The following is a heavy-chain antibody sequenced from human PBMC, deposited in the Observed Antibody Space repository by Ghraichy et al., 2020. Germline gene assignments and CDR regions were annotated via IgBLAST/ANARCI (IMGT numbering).Heavy chain of an antibody. CDR1: GFTFSAYT. J-gene: IGHJ4*02. CDR2: ISRNDYYI. V-gene: IGHV3-21*01. CDR3: ARDGTRGYDLDY. D-gene: IGHD5-12*01. Sequence: GGSLRLSCAASGFTFSAYTMNWVRQAPGKGLEWVSSISRNDYYIYYADSVKGRFTISRDNAKNSLYLQMNSLRAEDTAVYYCARDGTRGYDLDYWGQGTLVTVSS.